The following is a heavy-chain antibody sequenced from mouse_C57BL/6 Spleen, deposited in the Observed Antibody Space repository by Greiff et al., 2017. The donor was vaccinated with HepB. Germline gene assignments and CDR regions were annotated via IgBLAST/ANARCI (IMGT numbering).Heavy chain of an antibody. J-gene: IGHJ4*01. Sequence: EVKVVESGGGLVKPGGSLKLSCAASGFTFNDYGMHWVRQAPEKGLEWVAYISSGSSTIYYADTVKGRFTISRDNAKNTLFLQMTSLRSEDTAMYDCAREYYYAMDYWGQGTSVTVSS. CDR3: AREYYYAMDY. CDR2: ISSGSSTI. CDR1: GFTFNDYG. V-gene: IGHV5-17*01.